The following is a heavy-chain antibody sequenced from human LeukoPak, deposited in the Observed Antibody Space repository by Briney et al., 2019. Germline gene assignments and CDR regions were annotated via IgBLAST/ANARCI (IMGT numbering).Heavy chain of an antibody. V-gene: IGHV1-24*01. Sequence: ASVKVSCKASGYTFTSYDINWVRQATGQGLEWMGGFDPEDGARIFAQKFQGRVTMTEDTSTDTAYMDLSSLRSEDTAVYYCATGYTYDYSLYWGQGTLVTVSS. D-gene: IGHD5-18*01. CDR3: ATGYTYDYSLY. J-gene: IGHJ4*02. CDR2: FDPEDGAR. CDR1: GYTFTSYD.